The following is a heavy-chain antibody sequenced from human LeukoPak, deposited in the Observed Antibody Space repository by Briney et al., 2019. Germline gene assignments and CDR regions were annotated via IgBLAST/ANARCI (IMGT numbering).Heavy chain of an antibody. CDR2: MNPNSGST. V-gene: IGHV1-8*01. J-gene: IGHJ5*02. Sequence: GASVKVSCKASGYTFTNFDINWVRQASGQGLEWVGWMNPNSGSTGYAQKFQGRVTMTGNTSIGTAYMELSSLRSDDTAVYYCARANIGMIIRAFDPWGQGTLVTVSS. D-gene: IGHD2/OR15-2a*01. CDR1: GYTFTNFD. CDR3: ARANIGMIIRAFDP.